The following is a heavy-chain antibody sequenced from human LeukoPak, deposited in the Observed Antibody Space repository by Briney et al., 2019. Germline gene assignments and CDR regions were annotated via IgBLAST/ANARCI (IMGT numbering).Heavy chain of an antibody. CDR3: ARVVVGILTGPLYFEY. V-gene: IGHV4-39*01. CDR1: GGSISSSSYY. CDR2: IYYSGST. Sequence: SETLSLTCTVSGGSISSSSYYWGWIRQPPGKGLEWIGSIYYSGSTYYNPSLKSRVTISVDTSKNQFSLKLSSVTAADTAVYYCARVVVGILTGPLYFEYWGQGTLVTVSS. D-gene: IGHD3-9*01. J-gene: IGHJ4*02.